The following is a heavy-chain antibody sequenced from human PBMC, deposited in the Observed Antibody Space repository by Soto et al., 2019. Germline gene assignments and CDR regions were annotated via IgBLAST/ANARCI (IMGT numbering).Heavy chain of an antibody. CDR3: ARGRSYYDSSGQLDY. V-gene: IGHV4-31*03. Sequence: PSETLSLTCTVSGGSISSGGYYWSWIRQHPGKGLEWIGYIYYSGSTYYNPSLKSRVTISVDTSKNQFSLKLSSVTAADTAVYYCARGRSYYDSSGQLDYWGQGTLVTVSS. CDR1: GGSISSGGYY. CDR2: IYYSGST. J-gene: IGHJ4*02. D-gene: IGHD3-22*01.